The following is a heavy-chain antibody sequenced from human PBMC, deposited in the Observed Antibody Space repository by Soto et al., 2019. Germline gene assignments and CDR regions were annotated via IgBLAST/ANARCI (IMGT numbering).Heavy chain of an antibody. J-gene: IGHJ4*02. V-gene: IGHV1-46*01. D-gene: IGHD3-22*01. CDR1: GYTFTSYY. CDR2: INPSGGST. Sequence: QVQLVQSGAEVKKPGASVKVSCKASGYTFTSYYMHWVRHAPGQGLEWMGIINPSGGSTSYAQKFQGRVTMTRDTSTSTVDMELSSLRSKDTAVYYCARDPRFYYYDSSGYGDYCGQGTLVTVSS. CDR3: ARDPRFYYYDSSGYGDY.